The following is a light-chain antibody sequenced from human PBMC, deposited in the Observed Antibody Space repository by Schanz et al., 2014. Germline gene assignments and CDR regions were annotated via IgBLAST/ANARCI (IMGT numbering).Light chain of an antibody. CDR1: QDISNF. J-gene: IGKJ2*01. CDR2: AAS. Sequence: DIQMTQSPSSLSASVGDRVTITCRASQDISNFLNWYQQKPGKAPELLIYAASTLQSGVPSRFSGSGPGTDFTLTISSLQPEDFAVYYCQQYGNSPPFTFGQGTRLEIK. V-gene: IGKV1-39*01. CDR3: QQYGNSPPFT.